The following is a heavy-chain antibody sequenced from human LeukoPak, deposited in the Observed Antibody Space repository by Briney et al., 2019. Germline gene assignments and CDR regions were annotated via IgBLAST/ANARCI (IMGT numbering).Heavy chain of an antibody. D-gene: IGHD3-10*01. V-gene: IGHV3-23*01. Sequence: GGSLRLSCAASGCTVSSYAMSWVRQAPGKGLEWVSAISGSGGSTYYADSVKGRFTISRDNSKNTLYLQMNSLRAEDTAVYYCAKIYYGSGSYFDYWGQGTLVTVSS. CDR2: ISGSGGST. CDR3: AKIYYGSGSYFDY. CDR1: GCTVSSYA. J-gene: IGHJ4*02.